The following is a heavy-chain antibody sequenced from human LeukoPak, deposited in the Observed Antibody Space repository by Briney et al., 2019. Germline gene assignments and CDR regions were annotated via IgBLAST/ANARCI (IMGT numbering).Heavy chain of an antibody. CDR1: GFTFSDYS. J-gene: IGHJ4*02. CDR2: ITSTSSTK. Sequence: GGSLRLSCAASGFTFSDYSMHWVRQAPGEGLEWVSDITSTSSTKYYADSVKGRFTISRDNAKNTLYLQMNSLRAEDTAVYYCAKDIRSSGWSKYSDYWGQGTLVTVSS. CDR3: AKDIRSSGWSKYSDY. D-gene: IGHD6-19*01. V-gene: IGHV3-48*01.